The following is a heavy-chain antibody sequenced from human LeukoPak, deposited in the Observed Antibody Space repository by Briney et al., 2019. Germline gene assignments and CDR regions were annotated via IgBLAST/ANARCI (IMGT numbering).Heavy chain of an antibody. J-gene: IGHJ4*02. CDR2: IYPGDSDT. CDR1: GYSFTNYW. D-gene: IGHD3-3*01. CDR3: ARHPRLWYYDFWSGYYYFDY. V-gene: IGHV5-51*01. Sequence: GESLKISCKGSGYSFTNYWIGWVRQMPGKGLEWVGIIYPGDSDTRYSPSFQGQVTISADKSISTAYLQWSSLKASDTAMYYCARHPRLWYYDFWSGYYYFDYWGQGTLVTVSS.